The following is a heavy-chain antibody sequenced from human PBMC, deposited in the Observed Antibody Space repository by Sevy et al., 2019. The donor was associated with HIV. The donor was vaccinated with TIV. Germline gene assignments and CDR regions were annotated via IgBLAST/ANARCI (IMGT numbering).Heavy chain of an antibody. D-gene: IGHD2-21*01. CDR3: ARVFDSEGAFDL. CDR1: GGSIRRYY. V-gene: IGHV4-59*13. Sequence: SETLSLTCTVSGGSIRRYYWSWIRQPPGKGLEWIGYIYNSRNTNYNPSLKSRVTISVDTSKNQFSLRLSSVTAADTAVYYCARVFDSEGAFDLWGQGTMVTVSS. CDR2: IYNSRNT. J-gene: IGHJ3*01.